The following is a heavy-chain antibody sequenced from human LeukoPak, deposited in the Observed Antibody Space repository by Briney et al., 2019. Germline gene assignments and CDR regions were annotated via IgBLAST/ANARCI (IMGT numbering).Heavy chain of an antibody. Sequence: GGSVRLSCAASGFTFSSYGMHWVRQAPGKGLEWVAVISYDGSNKYYADSVKGRFTISRDNSKNTLYLQMNSLRAEDTAVYYCARVGGLSNNMIVVVGELPVDYWGQGTLVTVSS. CDR1: GFTFSSYG. J-gene: IGHJ4*02. D-gene: IGHD3-22*01. CDR3: ARVGGLSNNMIVVVGELPVDY. V-gene: IGHV3-30*03. CDR2: ISYDGSNK.